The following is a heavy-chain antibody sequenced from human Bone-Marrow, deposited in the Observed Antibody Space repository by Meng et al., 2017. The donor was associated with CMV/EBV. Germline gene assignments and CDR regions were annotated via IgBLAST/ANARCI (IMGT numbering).Heavy chain of an antibody. J-gene: IGHJ4*02. Sequence: SETLSLTCTVSGGSISSGDYYWNWIRQSPGKGLEWIGYISYSGNTYYNPSLKSRVTISVDTSKNQFSLKLSSVTAADTAVYYCGRVVDVRPGSSCSSATCSDYWGQGTLVTVSS. CDR3: GRVVDVRPGSSCSSATCSDY. D-gene: IGHD2-2*01. V-gene: IGHV4-30-4*08. CDR2: ISYSGNT. CDR1: GGSISSGDYY.